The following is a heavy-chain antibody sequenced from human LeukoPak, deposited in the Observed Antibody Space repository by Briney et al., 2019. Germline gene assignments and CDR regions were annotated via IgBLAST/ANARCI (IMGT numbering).Heavy chain of an antibody. D-gene: IGHD2-15*01. J-gene: IGHJ4*02. V-gene: IGHV3-30*19. CDR2: ISYDGSNK. CDR3: IAGYCSGGSCYYFDY. Sequence: HSGGSLRLSCAASGFTFSSYGMHWVRQAPGKGLEWVAVISYDGSNKYYADSVKGRFTISRDNSKNTLYLQMNSLRAEDTAVYYCIAGYCSGGSCYYFDYWGQGTLVTVSS. CDR1: GFTFSSYG.